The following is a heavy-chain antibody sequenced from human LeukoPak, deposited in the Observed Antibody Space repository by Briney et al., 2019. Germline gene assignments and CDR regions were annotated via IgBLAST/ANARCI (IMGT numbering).Heavy chain of an antibody. CDR2: ISSSSSYI. V-gene: IGHV3-21*01. D-gene: IGHD3-10*01. CDR3: ARVGGSVGYYYYMDV. Sequence: PGRSLRLSCAASGFTFSIHSMNWVRQAPGEGLEWVSSISSSSSYIYYAGSVKGRFTISRDNAKNSLYLQVNSLRAEDTAVYYCARVGGSVGYYYYMDVWGKGTTVTVSS. J-gene: IGHJ6*03. CDR1: GFTFSIHS.